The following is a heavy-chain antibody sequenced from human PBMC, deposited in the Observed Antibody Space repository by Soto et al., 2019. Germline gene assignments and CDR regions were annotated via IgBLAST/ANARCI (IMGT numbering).Heavy chain of an antibody. CDR3: ARVVGALVPWFDP. V-gene: IGHV1-18*01. CDR1: GYNFNSYT. CDR2: ISSYNGNT. Sequence: QVQLVQSGAEVKKPGASVKVSCKAYGYNFNSYTISWVRQAPGQGLEWMGRISSYNGNTNYAQKLQGRVTMTTDTSTSTAYMERRSLRSDDTAVYHCARVVGALVPWFDPWGQGTLVTVSS. D-gene: IGHD1-26*01. J-gene: IGHJ5*02.